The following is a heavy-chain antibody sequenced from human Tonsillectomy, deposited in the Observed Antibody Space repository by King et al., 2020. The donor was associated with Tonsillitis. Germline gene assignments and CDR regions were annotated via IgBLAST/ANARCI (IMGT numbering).Heavy chain of an antibody. J-gene: IGHJ6*02. V-gene: IGHV3-33*01. CDR3: ASEGARRDYDPRYYYYYGMDV. CDR2: IWYDGSNK. Sequence: VQLVESGGGVVQPGRSLRLSCAASGFTFSCYGMHWVRQAPGKGLEWVAVIWYDGSNKYYADSVKGRFTISRDNSKNTLYLQMNSLGAEDTAVYYCASEGARRDYDPRYYYYYGMDVWGQGTTVTVSS. CDR1: GFTFSCYG. D-gene: IGHD4-17*01.